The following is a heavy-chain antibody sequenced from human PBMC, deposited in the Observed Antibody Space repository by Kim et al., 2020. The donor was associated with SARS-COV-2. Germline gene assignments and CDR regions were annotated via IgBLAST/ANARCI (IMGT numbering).Heavy chain of an antibody. CDR2: ISWNSGSL. Sequence: GGSLRLSCTASGFSFDDYAMHWVRQAPGKGLEWVSGISWNSGSLGYADSLKGRFTISRDNAKNSLYLQMNSLRAEDTALYYCAKDRDMSGNYRGRYFDYGGQGTPVTVSS. D-gene: IGHD1-26*01. CDR3: AKDRDMSGNYRGRYFDY. J-gene: IGHJ4*02. CDR1: GFSFDDYA. V-gene: IGHV3-9*01.